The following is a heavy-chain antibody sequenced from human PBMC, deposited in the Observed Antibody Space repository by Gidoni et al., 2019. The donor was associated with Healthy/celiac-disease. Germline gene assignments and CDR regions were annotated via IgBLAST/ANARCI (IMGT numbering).Heavy chain of an antibody. V-gene: IGHV3-33*01. Sequence: QVQLVESGGGVVQPGRSLRLSCAASGFTFSSYGMHWVRQAPGKGLEWVAVIRYDGSNKYYADSVKGRFTISRDNSKNTLYLQMNSLRAEDTAVYYCARESLSYRIDYWGQGTLVTVSS. CDR2: IRYDGSNK. CDR3: ARESLSYRIDY. CDR1: GFTFSSYG. D-gene: IGHD1-26*01. J-gene: IGHJ4*02.